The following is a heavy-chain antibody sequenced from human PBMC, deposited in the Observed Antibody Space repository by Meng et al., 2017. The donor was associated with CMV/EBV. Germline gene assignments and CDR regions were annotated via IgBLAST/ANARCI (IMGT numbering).Heavy chain of an antibody. CDR1: GGSISSSSYY. D-gene: IGHD4-11*01. CDR2: NYYRGST. Sequence: SETLSLTCTVSGGSISSSSYYWGWIRQPPGKGLEWIGSNYYRGSTYYHPSLKSRVTISVDTSKNQFTLKLSSVTAADTAVYYCARGDYSNSHDYWGQGTLVTVSS. J-gene: IGHJ4*02. CDR3: ARGDYSNSHDY. V-gene: IGHV4-39*06.